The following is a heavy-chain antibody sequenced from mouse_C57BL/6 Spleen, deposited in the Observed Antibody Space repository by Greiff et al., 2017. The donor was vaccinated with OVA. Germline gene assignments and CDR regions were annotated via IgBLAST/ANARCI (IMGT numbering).Heavy chain of an antibody. D-gene: IGHD2-5*01. CDR2: IDPETGGT. CDR1: GYTFTDYE. Sequence: VQVVESGAELVRPGASVTLSCKASGYTFTDYEMHWVKQTPVHGLEWIGAIDPETGGTAYNQKFKGKAILTADKSSSTAYMELRSLTSEDSAVYYCTRDYSNYPTGYFDVWGTGTTVTVSS. V-gene: IGHV1-15*01. J-gene: IGHJ1*03. CDR3: TRDYSNYPTGYFDV.